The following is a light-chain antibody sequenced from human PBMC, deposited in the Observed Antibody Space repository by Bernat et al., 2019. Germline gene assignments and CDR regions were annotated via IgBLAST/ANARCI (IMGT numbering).Light chain of an antibody. CDR3: ISYSTSSTHVV. Sequence: QSALTQVASVSGSPGQSITISCTGTSSDVGAYNYVSWYLQHPGEAPKLMIYDVSNRPSGVSNRFSGSKSGNTASLTISGLQIEDEADYFCISYSTSSTHVVLGGGTRLTVL. V-gene: IGLV2-14*03. CDR2: DVS. CDR1: SSDVGAYNY. J-gene: IGLJ2*01.